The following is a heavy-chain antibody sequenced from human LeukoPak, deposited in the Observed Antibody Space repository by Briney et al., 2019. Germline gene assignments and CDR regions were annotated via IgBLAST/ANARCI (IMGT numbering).Heavy chain of an antibody. Sequence: GASVKVSCKASGYTFTSYGISWVRQAPGQGLEWMGWISAYNGNTNYAQKFQGRVTMTRGTSTSTVYMELSSLRSEDTAVYYCARGRYCSAGSCYNDYWGQGTLVTVSS. V-gene: IGHV1-18*01. CDR1: GYTFTSYG. CDR3: ARGRYCSAGSCYNDY. J-gene: IGHJ4*02. CDR2: ISAYNGNT. D-gene: IGHD2-15*01.